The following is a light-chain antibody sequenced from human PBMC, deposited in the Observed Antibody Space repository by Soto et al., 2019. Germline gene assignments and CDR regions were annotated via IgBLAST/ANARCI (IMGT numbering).Light chain of an antibody. Sequence: QSVLTQPPSASGTPGQTVTISCSGSSSNIGSAYIYWYQHLPGTAPKLLIYRNNQRPSGVPDRFSASKSGTSASLAISGLRSDDDADYYCAAWDDSLVVFGGGTKVTVL. J-gene: IGLJ2*01. CDR2: RNN. V-gene: IGLV1-47*01. CDR3: AAWDDSLVV. CDR1: SSNIGSAY.